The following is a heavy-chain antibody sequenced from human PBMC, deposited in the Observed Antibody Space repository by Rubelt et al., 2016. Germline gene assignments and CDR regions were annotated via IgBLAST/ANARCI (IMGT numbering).Heavy chain of an antibody. CDR1: GGSFSGYY. Sequence: QVQLQQWGAGLLKPSETLSLTCAVYGGSFSGYYWSWIRQPPGKGLEWIGEINHSGSTNYNPSLKSQVTITVDASTNRFSLTLSSVTAADTAVYYCARGRMGFHYYYYGMDVWGQGTTVTVSS. CDR2: INHSGST. J-gene: IGHJ6*02. CDR3: ARGRMGFHYYYYGMDV. V-gene: IGHV4-34*01. D-gene: IGHD1-26*01.